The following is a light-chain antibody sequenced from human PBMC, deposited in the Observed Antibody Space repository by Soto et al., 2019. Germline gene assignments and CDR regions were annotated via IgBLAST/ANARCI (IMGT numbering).Light chain of an antibody. CDR3: QQTLSVPRT. J-gene: IGKJ1*01. CDR2: DAS. CDR1: QSISSW. Sequence: DIQMTQSPSTLSASVGDRVTITFRASQSISSWLAWYQQKPGKAPKLLNYDASSLESGVPSRFSGSTTGTDFTLTITGLQPEDSATYYFQQTLSVPRTFSLGTQVDIK. V-gene: IGKV1-5*01.